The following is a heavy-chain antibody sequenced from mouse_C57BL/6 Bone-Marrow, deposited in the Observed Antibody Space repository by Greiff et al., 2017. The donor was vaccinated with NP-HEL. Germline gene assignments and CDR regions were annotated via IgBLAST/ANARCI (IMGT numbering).Heavy chain of an antibody. CDR1: GYTFTSYG. J-gene: IGHJ2*01. D-gene: IGHD1-1*01. CDR2: IYPRSGDT. Sequence: VQLQQSGAELARPGASVKLSCKASGYTFTSYGISWVKQRTGQGLEWIGEIYPRSGDTYYNEKFKGKATLTADKSSSTAYMELRSLTSEDSAVYFCARSPLYCYRCDPFDFGGRGTTPTVTS. V-gene: IGHV1-81*01. CDR3: ARSPLYCYRCDPFDF.